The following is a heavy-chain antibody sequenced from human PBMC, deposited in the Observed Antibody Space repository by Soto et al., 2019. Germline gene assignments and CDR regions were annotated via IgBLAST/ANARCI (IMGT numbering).Heavy chain of an antibody. CDR2: IYYSGST. CDR1: GGSISSGGYY. CDR3: ARRGYSNWFDP. D-gene: IGHD4-4*01. V-gene: IGHV4-31*03. J-gene: IGHJ5*02. Sequence: SETLSLTCTVSGGSISSGGYYWSWIRQHPGKGLEWIGYIYYSGSTYYNPSLKSRVTISVDTSKNQFSLKLSSVTAADTAVYYCARRGYSNWFDPWGQGTLVTVSS.